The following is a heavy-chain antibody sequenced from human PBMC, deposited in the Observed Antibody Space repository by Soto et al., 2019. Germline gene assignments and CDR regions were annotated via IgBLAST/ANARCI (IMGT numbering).Heavy chain of an antibody. CDR1: GFTFSSYG. CDR3: ARSGGYDDGGWFCAPS. CDR2: ISYDGSNK. D-gene: IGHD1-26*01. J-gene: IGHJ4*02. Sequence: QVQLVESGGGVVQPGRSLRLSCAASGFTFSSYGMHWVRQAPGKGLEWVAVISYDGSNKYYAGSVKGRFIITRDNSKYTLYLQMNGLRAGDTAVYYCARSGGYDDGGWFCAPSWGQGTLVTVSS. V-gene: IGHV3-30*03.